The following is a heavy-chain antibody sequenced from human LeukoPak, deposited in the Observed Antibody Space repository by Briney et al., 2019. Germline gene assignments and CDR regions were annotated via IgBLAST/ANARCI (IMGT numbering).Heavy chain of an antibody. CDR2: IFYSGNT. Sequence: SETLSLTCTVSGGSLSSYYWSWIRQSPGKGLQWIGHIFYSGNTNYNSSLKSRVIISLDTSKNQFSLNLTSVTAADTALYYCARGPTRYYFDYWGQGTLVTVSS. V-gene: IGHV4-59*01. CDR1: GGSLSSYY. D-gene: IGHD1-1*01. CDR3: ARGPTRYYFDY. J-gene: IGHJ4*02.